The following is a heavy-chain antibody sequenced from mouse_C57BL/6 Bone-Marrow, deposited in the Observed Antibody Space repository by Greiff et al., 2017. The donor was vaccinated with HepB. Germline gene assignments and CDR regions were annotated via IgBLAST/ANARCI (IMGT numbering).Heavy chain of an antibody. CDR1: GFSLTSYG. J-gene: IGHJ1*03. Sequence: VQLQQSGPGLVQPSQSLSITCTVSGFSLTSYGVHWVRQSPGKGLEWLGVIWSGGSTDYNAAFISRLSISKDNSKSQVFFKMNSLQADDTAIYYCARNGDGSRWYFDVWGTGTTVTVSS. V-gene: IGHV2-2*01. CDR3: ARNGDGSRWYFDV. CDR2: IWSGGST. D-gene: IGHD1-1*01.